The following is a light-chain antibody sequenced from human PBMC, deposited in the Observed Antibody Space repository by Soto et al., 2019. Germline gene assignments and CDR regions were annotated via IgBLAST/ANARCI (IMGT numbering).Light chain of an antibody. Sequence: QSVLTQPPSVSAAPGQKVTISCSGRSSNIGNNYVSWYQQLPGTAPKLLIYDNNNRPSGIPDRFSGSKSGTSATLGITGLQTGDEADYYCGTWDSSLSAGVFGGGIKLTVL. J-gene: IGLJ3*02. CDR2: DNN. V-gene: IGLV1-51*01. CDR1: SSNIGNNY. CDR3: GTWDSSLSAGV.